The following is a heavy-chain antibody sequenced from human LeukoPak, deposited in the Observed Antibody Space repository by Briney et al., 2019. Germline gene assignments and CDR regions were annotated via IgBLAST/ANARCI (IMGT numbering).Heavy chain of an antibody. J-gene: IGHJ6*03. CDR3: ARGQFSLRSKSYYMDV. CDR2: INHSGST. D-gene: IGHD2/OR15-2a*01. Sequence: PSETLSLTCAVYGGSFSGYYWSWIRQPPGKGLEWIGEINHSGSTNYNPSLKSRVTISVDTSKNQFSLKLSSVTAADTAVYYCARGQFSLRSKSYYMDVWGKGTTVTVSS. V-gene: IGHV4-34*01. CDR1: GGSFSGYY.